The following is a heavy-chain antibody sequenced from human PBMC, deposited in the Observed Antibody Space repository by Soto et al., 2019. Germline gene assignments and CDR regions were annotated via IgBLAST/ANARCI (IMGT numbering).Heavy chain of an antibody. CDR3: ARDRVEDYDILTGYSKKLYYYYGMDV. Sequence: ASVKVSCKASGYTSTGYYMHWVRQAPGQGLEWMGWINPNSGGTNYAQKFQGWVTMTRDTSISTAYMELSRLRSDDTAVYYCARDRVEDYDILTGYSKKLYYYYGMDVWGQGTTVTSP. J-gene: IGHJ6*02. V-gene: IGHV1-2*04. D-gene: IGHD3-9*01. CDR1: GYTSTGYY. CDR2: INPNSGGT.